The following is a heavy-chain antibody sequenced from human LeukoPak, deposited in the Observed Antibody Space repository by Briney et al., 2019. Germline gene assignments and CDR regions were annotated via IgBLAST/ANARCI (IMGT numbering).Heavy chain of an antibody. Sequence: SETLSLTCAVYGGSFSGYYWSWIRQPPGKGLEWIGEINHSGSTNYNPSLKSRVTISVDTSKNQFSLNLGSVTAADTAVYYCARHAVYAGSGWSFDYWGQGILVTVSS. V-gene: IGHV4-34*01. CDR2: INHSGST. J-gene: IGHJ4*02. CDR1: GGSFSGYY. CDR3: ARHAVYAGSGWSFDY. D-gene: IGHD6-19*01.